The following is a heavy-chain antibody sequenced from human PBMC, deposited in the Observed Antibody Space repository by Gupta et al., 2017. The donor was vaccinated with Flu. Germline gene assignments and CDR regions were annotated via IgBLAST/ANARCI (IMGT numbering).Heavy chain of an antibody. CDR1: GGSIRSSSYY. CDR3: ARRGGSGRSLDY. CDR2: IYYSGST. V-gene: IGHV4-39*01. Sequence: QLQLQESGPGLVKPSETLSLTCTVSGGSIRSSSYYWGWVRQPPGKGLQWIGSIYYSGSTYYNPSLKSRVTMSVDTSKNQFSLRLNSVTAADTAIYYCARRGGSGRSLDYWGQGTLVTGSS. J-gene: IGHJ4*02. D-gene: IGHD3-10*01.